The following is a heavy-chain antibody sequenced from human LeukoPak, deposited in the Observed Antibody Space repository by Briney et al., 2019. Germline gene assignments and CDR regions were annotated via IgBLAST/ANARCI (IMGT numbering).Heavy chain of an antibody. V-gene: IGHV1-18*01. Sequence: ASVKVSCKASGYTFNRYGISWVRQAPGQGLEWMGWISAYNGNTNYAQKLQGRVTMTTDTSTSTAYMEPRSLRSDDTAVYYCARGARVVVPAATYNWFDPWGQGTLVTVSS. CDR1: GYTFNRYG. J-gene: IGHJ5*02. CDR2: ISAYNGNT. D-gene: IGHD2-2*01. CDR3: ARGARVVVPAATYNWFDP.